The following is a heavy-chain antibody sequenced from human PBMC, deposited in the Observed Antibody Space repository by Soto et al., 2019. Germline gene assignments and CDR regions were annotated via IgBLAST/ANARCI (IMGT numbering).Heavy chain of an antibody. Sequence: SETLSLTCAVSGGSISSSNWWSWVRQPPGKGLEWIGESYHSGSTKYNPSLKSRVTISVDKSKNQFSLKLSSVTAADTAVYYCARVSGSYYYGMDVWGQGTTVTV. CDR2: SYHSGST. CDR3: ARVSGSYYYGMDV. V-gene: IGHV4-4*02. J-gene: IGHJ6*02. CDR1: GGSISSSNW.